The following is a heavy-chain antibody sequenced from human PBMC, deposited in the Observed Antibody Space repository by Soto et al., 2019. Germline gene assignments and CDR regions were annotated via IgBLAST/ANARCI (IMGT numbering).Heavy chain of an antibody. CDR2: ISSSSSYI. D-gene: IGHD2-15*01. CDR3: VRGRGLCSGGSCYSERLNRFDP. V-gene: IGHV3-21*01. J-gene: IGHJ5*02. CDR1: GFTFSSYS. Sequence: GGSLRLSCAASGFTFSSYSMNWVRQAPGKGLEWVSSISSSSSYIYYADSVKGRFTISRDNAKNSLYLQMNSLIAEDTAVYYCVRGRGLCSGGSCYSERLNRFDPWGQGTLVTVS.